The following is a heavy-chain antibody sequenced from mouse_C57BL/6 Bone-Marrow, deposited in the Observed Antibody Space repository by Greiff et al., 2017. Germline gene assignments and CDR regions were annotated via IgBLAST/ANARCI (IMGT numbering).Heavy chain of an antibody. Sequence: VQLQQPGAELVKPGASVKLSCKASGYTFTNYWMHWVKQRPGQGLEWIGMMHPNGGSPDYNEKFKSEATLSVDKASRTAYMELSSLTSEDDAVYNYARACDCDDDTMDYWGQGTSVTVSS. V-gene: IGHV1-64*01. CDR3: ARACDCDDDTMDY. J-gene: IGHJ4*01. CDR2: MHPNGGSP. CDR1: GYTFTNYW. D-gene: IGHD2-4*01.